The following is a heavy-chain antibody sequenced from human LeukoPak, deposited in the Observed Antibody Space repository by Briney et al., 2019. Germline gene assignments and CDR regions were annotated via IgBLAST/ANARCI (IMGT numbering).Heavy chain of an antibody. D-gene: IGHD3-22*01. V-gene: IGHV4-39*07. CDR2: IYYSGST. Sequence: TSETLSLTCTVSGGSISSSSYYWGWIRQPPGKGLEWIGSIYYSGSTYYNPSLKSRVTISVDTSKNQFSLKLSSVTAADTAVYYCAKSTYYYDTFVNAFDFWGQGTVVTVSS. CDR1: GGSISSSSYY. J-gene: IGHJ3*01. CDR3: AKSTYYYDTFVNAFDF.